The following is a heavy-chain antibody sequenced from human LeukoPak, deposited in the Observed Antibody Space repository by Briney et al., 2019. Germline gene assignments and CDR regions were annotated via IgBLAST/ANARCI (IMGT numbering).Heavy chain of an antibody. CDR2: IYYTGRN. J-gene: IGHJ4*02. CDR3: VRRDTGWNYFDY. CDR1: GGSINSHY. D-gene: IGHD6-19*01. Sequence: SETLSLTCAVSGGSINSHYWGWIRQPPGKVLEWIGDIYYTGRNNYNPSLKSRVTISVDTSKNLLSLTLTSVLAADTAIYYCVRRDTGWNYFDYWGQGVLLTVSS. V-gene: IGHV4-59*08.